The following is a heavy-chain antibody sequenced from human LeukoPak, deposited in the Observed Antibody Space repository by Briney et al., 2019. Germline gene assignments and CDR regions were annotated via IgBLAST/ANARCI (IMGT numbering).Heavy chain of an antibody. CDR1: GYTFTGYY. Sequence: ASVKVSCKASGYTFTGYYMHWVRQAPGQGLEWMGRINPNSGGANYAQKFQDRVTMTRATSISTAYMELSRLRSDDTAVYYCARDFCGGDCYSRSTYMDVWGKGTTVTVSS. CDR3: ARDFCGGDCYSRSTYMDV. D-gene: IGHD2-21*02. CDR2: INPNSGGA. J-gene: IGHJ6*04. V-gene: IGHV1-2*06.